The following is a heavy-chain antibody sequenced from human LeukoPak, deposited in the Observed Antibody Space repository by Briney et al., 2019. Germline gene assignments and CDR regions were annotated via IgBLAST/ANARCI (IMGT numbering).Heavy chain of an antibody. CDR3: AKMGSGSYYY. CDR1: GRSFSGYY. J-gene: IGHJ4*02. CDR2: INHSGST. V-gene: IGHV4-34*01. D-gene: IGHD3-10*01. Sequence: PSETLSLTCAVYGRSFSGYYWSWIRQPPGKGLEWIGEINHSGSTNYNPSLKSRVTMSVDTSKNQFSLKLSSVTAADTAVYYCAKMGSGSYYYWGQGTVVTVSS.